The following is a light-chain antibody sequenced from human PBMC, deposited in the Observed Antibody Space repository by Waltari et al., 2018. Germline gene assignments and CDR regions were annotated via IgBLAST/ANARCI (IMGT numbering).Light chain of an antibody. V-gene: IGLV2-14*03. CDR2: DVS. CDR3: SSYTSSSTWV. J-gene: IGLJ3*02. Sequence: SALTQPASVSGSPGQSITISCTGTRSDVGGSNSVSWYQQHPGKAPKLMIYDVSNRPSGVSNRFSGSKSGNTASLTISGLQAEDEADYYCSSYTSSSTWVFGGGTKLTVL. CDR1: RSDVGGSNS.